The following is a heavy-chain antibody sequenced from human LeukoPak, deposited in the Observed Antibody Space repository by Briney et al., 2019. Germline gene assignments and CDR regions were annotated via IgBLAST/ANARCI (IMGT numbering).Heavy chain of an antibody. CDR2: IFYSGST. Sequence: SETLSLTCTVSGGSISPYYWSWIRQPPGKGLEWIGYIFYSGSTHYNPSLKSRVTISVDTSKNQFSLKLNSVTAADTAVYYCARSSEGRYYYDSSGYSYYYYYMDVWGKGTTVTISS. D-gene: IGHD3-22*01. CDR1: GGSISPYY. V-gene: IGHV4-59*01. J-gene: IGHJ6*03. CDR3: ARSSEGRYYYDSSGYSYYYYYMDV.